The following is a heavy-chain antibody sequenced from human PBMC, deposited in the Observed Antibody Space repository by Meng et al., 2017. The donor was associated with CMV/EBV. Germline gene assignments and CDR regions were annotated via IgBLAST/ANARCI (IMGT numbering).Heavy chain of an antibody. CDR3: ARGAIYCSGGSCYSGKSDY. V-gene: IGHV4-39*07. CDR1: GGSISSSSYY. D-gene: IGHD2-15*01. CDR2: INHSAST. J-gene: IGHJ4*02. Sequence: GSLRLSCTVSGGSISSSSYYWSWIRQPPGKGLEWIGEINHSASTNYNPSLKSRVTISVDTSKNQFSLKLSSVTAADTAVYYCARGAIYCSGGSCYSGKSDYWGQGTLVTVSS.